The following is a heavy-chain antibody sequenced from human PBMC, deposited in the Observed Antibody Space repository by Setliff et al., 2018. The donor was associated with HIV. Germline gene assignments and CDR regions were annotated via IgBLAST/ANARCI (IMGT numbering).Heavy chain of an antibody. J-gene: IGHJ5*02. CDR1: GFAFSNYG. CDR3: ASSGSGSYINWFGP. D-gene: IGHD3-10*01. Sequence: PGGSLRLSCAASGFAFSNYGMHWVRQAPGKRLEYVSAISNTGDHTYYADSVKGRFTISRDNDKNSVHLQMTSLRAEDTAVYYRASSGSGSYINWFGPWGQGTLVTVSS. V-gene: IGHV3-64*04. CDR2: ISNTGDHT.